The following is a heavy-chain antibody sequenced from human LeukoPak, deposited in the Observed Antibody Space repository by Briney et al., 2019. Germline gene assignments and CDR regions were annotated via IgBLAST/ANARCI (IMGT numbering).Heavy chain of an antibody. Sequence: GASVKVSCKASGYSFTNYYMHWVRQAPGQGLEWMGLINPSGGSTSYAQKFQGRVTMTRDTSTSTVYMELSGLRSEDTAVYYCARAGQYQLLFVAFDIWGQGTIVTVSS. CDR3: ARAGQYQLLFVAFDI. D-gene: IGHD2-2*01. J-gene: IGHJ3*02. CDR1: GYSFTNYY. V-gene: IGHV1-46*01. CDR2: INPSGGST.